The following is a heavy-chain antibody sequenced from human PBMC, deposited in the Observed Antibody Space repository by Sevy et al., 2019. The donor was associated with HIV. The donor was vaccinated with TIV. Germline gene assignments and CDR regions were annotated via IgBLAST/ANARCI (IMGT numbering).Heavy chain of an antibody. CDR3: ARDQHDYAGNVRTGWFDP. CDR1: GFTFSSYT. CDR2: IIYDGSMK. V-gene: IGHV3-30-3*01. J-gene: IGHJ5*02. D-gene: IGHD4-17*01. Sequence: GGSLRLSCAASGFTFSSYTMHWVRQAPGKGLEWVANIIYDGSMKYYADSVKGRFTISRDNSKNTLYLQMNSLSAEDTAVYYCARDQHDYAGNVRTGWFDPWGQGILVTVS.